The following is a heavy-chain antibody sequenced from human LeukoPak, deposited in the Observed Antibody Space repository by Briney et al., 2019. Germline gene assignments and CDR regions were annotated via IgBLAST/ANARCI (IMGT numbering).Heavy chain of an antibody. Sequence: GESLRRSCAASGFTFSNYWLSWVRQAPGKGLEWVANIKQDGSEKYYVDSVKGRFTISRDNAKNSLYLQMNSLRAEDTAVYYCASRRGYSYGYDAYWGQGTLVTVSS. J-gene: IGHJ4*02. D-gene: IGHD5-12*01. CDR2: IKQDGSEK. V-gene: IGHV3-7*01. CDR3: ASRRGYSYGYDAY. CDR1: GFTFSNYW.